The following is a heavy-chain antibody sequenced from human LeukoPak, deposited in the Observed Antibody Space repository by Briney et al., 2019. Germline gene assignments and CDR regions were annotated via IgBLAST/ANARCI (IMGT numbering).Heavy chain of an antibody. Sequence: GGSLRLSCAASGFTFSDYYMSWIRQAPGKGLEWVSYISSSGSTIYYADSVKGRFTISRDNAKNSLYLQMNSLRAEDTAVYYCARDPPHCSGGSCYSLWWYFDYWGQGTLVTVSS. J-gene: IGHJ4*02. V-gene: IGHV3-11*01. CDR2: ISSSGSTI. CDR3: ARDPPHCSGGSCYSLWWYFDY. D-gene: IGHD2-15*01. CDR1: GFTFSDYY.